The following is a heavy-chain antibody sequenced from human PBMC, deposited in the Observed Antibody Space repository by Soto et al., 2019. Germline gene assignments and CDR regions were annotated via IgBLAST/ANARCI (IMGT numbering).Heavy chain of an antibody. CDR2: FDPEDGET. CDR1: GYTLTELS. D-gene: IGHD1-7*01. V-gene: IGHV1-24*01. Sequence: GASVKVSCKVSGYTLTELSMHWVRQAPGKGLEWMGGFDPEDGETIYAQKFQGRVTMTEDTSTDTAYMELSSLRSEDTAVYYCATEPVQLDFQYNWNYARSGWFDPWGHGTLVTVSS. CDR3: ATEPVQLDFQYNWNYARSGWFDP. J-gene: IGHJ5*02.